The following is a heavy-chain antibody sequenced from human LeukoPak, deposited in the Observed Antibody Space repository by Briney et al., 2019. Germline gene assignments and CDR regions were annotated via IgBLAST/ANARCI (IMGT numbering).Heavy chain of an antibody. CDR3: AKAPVTTCRGAYCYPFDY. D-gene: IGHD2-15*01. J-gene: IGHJ4*02. CDR2: ISYDGSNK. V-gene: IGHV3-30*18. Sequence: GGSLRLSCAASGFTFSSYGMHWVRQAPGKGLEWVAVISYDGSNKYYADSVKGRFTISRDNSKNTLYLQMNSLRAEDTAVYYCAKAPVTTCRGAYCYPFDYWGQGTLVTVSS. CDR1: GFTFSSYG.